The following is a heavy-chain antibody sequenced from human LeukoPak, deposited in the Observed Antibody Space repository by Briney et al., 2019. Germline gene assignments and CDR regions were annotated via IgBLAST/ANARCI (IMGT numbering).Heavy chain of an antibody. CDR2: IYYSGST. V-gene: IGHV4-39*07. D-gene: IGHD3-10*01. CDR3: ARERTGGSGSYIAFDI. Sequence: PSETLSLTCTVSSGSISSSSYYWGWIRQPPGKGLEWIGSIYYSGSTYYNSSLKSRVTISVDTSKNQFSLKLSSVTAADTAVYYCARERTGGSGSYIAFDIWGQGTMVTVSS. J-gene: IGHJ3*02. CDR1: SGSISSSSYY.